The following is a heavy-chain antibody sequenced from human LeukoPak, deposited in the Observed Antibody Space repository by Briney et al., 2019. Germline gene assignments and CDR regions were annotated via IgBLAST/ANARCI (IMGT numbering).Heavy chain of an antibody. J-gene: IGHJ4*02. D-gene: IGHD1-1*01. V-gene: IGHV4-59*01. CDR1: GGSISSYY. CDR2: IYYTGGT. Sequence: PSETLSLTCTVSGGSISSYYWRWIRQVPGKGLEWIGYIYYTGGTNYNPSLKSRVTISVDTPKNQFSLKLRSVSAADTAVYYCARVGDWNDLVYWGQGTLATVSS. CDR3: ARVGDWNDLVY.